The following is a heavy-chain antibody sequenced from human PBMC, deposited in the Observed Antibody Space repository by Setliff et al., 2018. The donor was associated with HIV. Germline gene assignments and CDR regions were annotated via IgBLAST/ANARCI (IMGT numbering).Heavy chain of an antibody. CDR3: AHKSIQLWSYDAFDI. J-gene: IGHJ3*02. Sequence: SGPTRNPTQTLTLTCTFSGFSLSTSGVGVGWIRQPPGKALEWLALIYWDDDKRYSPSLRSRLTITKDTSKNQVVLTMTNMDPVDTATYYCAHKSIQLWSYDAFDIWGQGTMVTV. CDR1: GFSLSTSGVG. D-gene: IGHD5-18*01. CDR2: IYWDDDK. V-gene: IGHV2-5*02.